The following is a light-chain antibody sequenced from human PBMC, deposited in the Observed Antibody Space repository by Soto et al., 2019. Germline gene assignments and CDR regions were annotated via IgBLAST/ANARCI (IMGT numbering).Light chain of an antibody. CDR2: DAS. CDR3: KQYGSSALT. Sequence: EIVLTQSPDTLSLSPGERATLSCRASQSVRSNYLAWYQQKPGQAPRFLIYDASSRATGIPDRLSGSESEMDFTLTINRLEPEDFEVYYWKQYGSSALTFGGGTKVEIK. V-gene: IGKV3-20*01. CDR1: QSVRSNY. J-gene: IGKJ4*01.